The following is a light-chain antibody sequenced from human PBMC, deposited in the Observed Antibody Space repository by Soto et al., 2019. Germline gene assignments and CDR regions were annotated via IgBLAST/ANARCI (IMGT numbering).Light chain of an antibody. CDR2: EVS. CDR1: SADVGGCNY. CDR3: GSRTTSSILV. J-gene: IGLJ1*01. V-gene: IGLV2-14*01. Sequence: QSVLTQPASVSGSPGQSITISCTGTSADVGGCNYVSWYQQHPDKAPKVVIYEVSNRPSGVSNRFSGSKSGNTASLTISGLQAEDEADYYCGSRTTSSILVFGTGTKVTVL.